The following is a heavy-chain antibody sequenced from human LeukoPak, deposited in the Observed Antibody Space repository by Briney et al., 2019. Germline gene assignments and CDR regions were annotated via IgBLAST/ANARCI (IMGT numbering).Heavy chain of an antibody. CDR1: GFTFSDYS. Sequence: GGSLRLSCAASGFTFSDYSMNWVRQATGKGLEGVSYISSIGATIYYADSVKGRFTISRDNAKNSLYLQMNSLRAEDTALYYCAKDIGPLTYDYDTSAYSGAFEYWGQGTLVTVSS. CDR2: ISSIGATI. D-gene: IGHD3-22*01. J-gene: IGHJ4*02. CDR3: AKDIGPLTYDYDTSAYSGAFEY. V-gene: IGHV3-11*01.